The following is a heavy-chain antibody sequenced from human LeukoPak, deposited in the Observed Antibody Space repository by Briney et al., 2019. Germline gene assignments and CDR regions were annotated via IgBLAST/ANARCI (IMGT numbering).Heavy chain of an antibody. CDR2: IRSKAYGGTT. J-gene: IGHJ5*02. CDR3: TRGIVGATTSSYWSDP. D-gene: IGHD1-26*01. Sequence: GGSLRLSCAASGFTFNIYAMSWVRQAPGKGLEWVGFIRSKAYGGTTEYAASVKGRFTISRDDSKSIAYLQMNSLKTEDTAVYYCTRGIVGATTSSYWSDPWGQGTLVTVSS. CDR1: GFTFNIYA. V-gene: IGHV3-49*04.